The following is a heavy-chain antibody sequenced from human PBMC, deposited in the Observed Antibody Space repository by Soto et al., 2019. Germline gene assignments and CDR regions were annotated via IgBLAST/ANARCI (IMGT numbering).Heavy chain of an antibody. D-gene: IGHD1-1*01. CDR3: ARDRQLIQDWFDP. CDR2: ITDSGDYI. V-gene: IGHV3-21*01. Sequence: LRLSCAASCFTFSNYNMNWVRQAPGKGLEWVASITDSGDYIFYADSVKGRFIVSRDNGQNSLYLQMTSLRADDTAVYYCARDRQLIQDWFDPWGQGTLVTVSS. CDR1: CFTFSNYN. J-gene: IGHJ5*02.